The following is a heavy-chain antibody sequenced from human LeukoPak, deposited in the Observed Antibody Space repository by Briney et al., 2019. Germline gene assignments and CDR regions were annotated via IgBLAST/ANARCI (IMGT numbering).Heavy chain of an antibody. V-gene: IGHV4-39*01. CDR1: GASVSGSAYY. CDR3: AGGSSGWYLDY. J-gene: IGHJ4*02. D-gene: IGHD6-19*01. CDR2: IYYSGST. Sequence: PSETLSLTCTVSGASVSGSAYYWGWIRQPPGKGLEWIGNIYYSGSTYYNESLESRVTISIDTSKNQFSLKLSSVTAADTAVYYCAGGSSGWYLDYWGQGTLVTVSS.